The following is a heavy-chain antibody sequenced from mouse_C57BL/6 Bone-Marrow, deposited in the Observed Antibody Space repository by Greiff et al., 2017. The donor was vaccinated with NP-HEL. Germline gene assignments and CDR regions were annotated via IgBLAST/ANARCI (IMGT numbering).Heavy chain of an antibody. J-gene: IGHJ1*03. CDR1: GYTFTSYW. CDR2: IDPSDSYT. V-gene: IGHV1-50*01. CDR3: AREDYDYWYFDV. Sequence: QVHVKQPGAELVKPGASVKLSCKASGYTFTSYWMQWVKQRPGQGLEWIGEIDPSDSYTNYNQKFKGKATLTVDTSSSTAYMQLSSLTSEDSAVYYCAREDYDYWYFDVWGTGTTVTVSS. D-gene: IGHD2-4*01.